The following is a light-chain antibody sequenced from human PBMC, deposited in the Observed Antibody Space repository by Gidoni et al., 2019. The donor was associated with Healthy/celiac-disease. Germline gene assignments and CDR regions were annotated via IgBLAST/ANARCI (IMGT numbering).Light chain of an antibody. CDR1: QSVSSSY. V-gene: IGKV3-20*01. Sequence: IVLTQSPGTLSLSPGERATLSCRASQSVSSSYLAWYQQKPGQAPRLLIYGASSRATGIPYRFSGSGSGTDFTLTISRLEPEDFAVYYCQQYGSSSLTFGGGTKVEIK. CDR2: GAS. J-gene: IGKJ4*01. CDR3: QQYGSSSLT.